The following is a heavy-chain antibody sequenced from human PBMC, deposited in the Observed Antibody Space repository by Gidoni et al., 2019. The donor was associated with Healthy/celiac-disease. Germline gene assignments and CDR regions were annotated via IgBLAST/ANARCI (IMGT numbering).Heavy chain of an antibody. J-gene: IGHJ6*02. CDR1: GYTFPRYD. CDR3: ARFFSSGYYPYYYYGMDV. V-gene: IGHV1-8*01. Sequence: QVQLVQSGAEVQKPGASVKVSFQASGYTFPRYDINWVRQATGPGLEWMGWMNPNSGNTGYAQKFQGRVTMTRNTSISTAYMELSSLRSEDTAVYYCARFFSSGYYPYYYYGMDVWGQGTTVTVSS. D-gene: IGHD3-22*01. CDR2: MNPNSGNT.